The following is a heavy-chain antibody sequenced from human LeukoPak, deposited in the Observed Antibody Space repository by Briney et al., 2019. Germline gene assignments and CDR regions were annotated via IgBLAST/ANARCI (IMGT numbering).Heavy chain of an antibody. Sequence: PGGSLRLSCAASGFTVSSNYMSWVRQAPGKGLEWVSVIYGGGSTYYADSVKGRFTIFRDNSKNTLYLRMNSLRAEDTAIYYCAKADSWIVGADRAPFDYWGHGTLVTVSS. V-gene: IGHV3-53*01. CDR1: GFTVSSNY. CDR3: AKADSWIVGADRAPFDY. D-gene: IGHD1-26*01. J-gene: IGHJ4*01. CDR2: IYGGGST.